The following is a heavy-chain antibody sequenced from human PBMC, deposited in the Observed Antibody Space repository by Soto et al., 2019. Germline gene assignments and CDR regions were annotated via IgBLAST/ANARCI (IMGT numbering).Heavy chain of an antibody. CDR2: TNSDGSSK. Sequence: PGGSLRLSCAASGFPFSNYWMHWVRQVPGMGLVCVSRTNSDGSSKSYADSLKGRFTISRDIAKNTVFLQMDSLRAEDTAVYYCARYTYNISPFDYWGQGTLVTVSS. CDR3: ARYTYNISPFDY. J-gene: IGHJ4*02. CDR1: GFPFSNYW. D-gene: IGHD1-1*01. V-gene: IGHV3-74*01.